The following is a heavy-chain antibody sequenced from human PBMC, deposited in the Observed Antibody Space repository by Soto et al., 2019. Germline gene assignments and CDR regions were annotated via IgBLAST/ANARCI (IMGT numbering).Heavy chain of an antibody. CDR2: IYYSGRT. D-gene: IGHD3-10*01. V-gene: IGHV4-59*01. Sequence: QVQLQESGPGLVKPSETLSLTCTVSGGSISSYYWSWIRQPPGKGLEWIGYIYYSGRTNYNPALKSRATISVDTAKNQSSLKLSSVTAADTAVYYCARVWGGAFDIWGQGTMVTVSS. CDR3: ARVWGGAFDI. CDR1: GGSISSYY. J-gene: IGHJ3*02.